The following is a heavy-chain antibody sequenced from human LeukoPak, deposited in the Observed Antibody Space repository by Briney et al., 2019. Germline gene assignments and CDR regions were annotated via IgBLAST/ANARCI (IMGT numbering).Heavy chain of an antibody. CDR2: LSYDGTNK. CDR3: GRDSRSCSSTSCLYYHYGVDV. CDR1: GFTFSAYA. Sequence: GRSLRLSCAASGFTFSAYAMHWVRQAPGKGLEWVALLSYDGTNKYSADSVKSRFTISRDISKNTLYLQMNSLRDEDTAVYYCGRDSRSCSSTSCLYYHYGVDVWGQGTTVTVSS. V-gene: IGHV3-30*04. J-gene: IGHJ6*02. D-gene: IGHD2-2*01.